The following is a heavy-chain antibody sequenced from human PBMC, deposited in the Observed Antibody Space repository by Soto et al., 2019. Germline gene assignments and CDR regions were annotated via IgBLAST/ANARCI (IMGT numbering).Heavy chain of an antibody. D-gene: IGHD3-16*01. J-gene: IGHJ6*02. CDR3: ARAKASGFGYGMDV. V-gene: IGHV4-31*03. CDR2: IYYSGST. CDR1: GGSISSGGYY. Sequence: TLSLTCTVSGGSISSGGYYWSWIRQHPGKGLEWIGYIYYSGSTYYNPSLKSRVTISVDTSKNQFSLKLSSVTAADTAVYYCARAKASGFGYGMDVWGQGTTVPVSS.